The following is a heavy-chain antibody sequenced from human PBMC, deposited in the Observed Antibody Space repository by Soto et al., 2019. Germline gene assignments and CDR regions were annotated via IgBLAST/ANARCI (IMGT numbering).Heavy chain of an antibody. Sequence: GSLRLSWAASGFNFRSYVMHWGRQAPGKGLEGVAVISYDGSNKYYADSVKGRFNISRDNSKNTLYLQMNSLRAEDTAVYYCATDSYGWGSYYTGAIDYWGQGTLVTLCS. CDR1: GFNFRSYV. CDR3: ATDSYGWGSYYTGAIDY. D-gene: IGHD3-10*01. CDR2: ISYDGSNK. V-gene: IGHV3-30*03. J-gene: IGHJ4*02.